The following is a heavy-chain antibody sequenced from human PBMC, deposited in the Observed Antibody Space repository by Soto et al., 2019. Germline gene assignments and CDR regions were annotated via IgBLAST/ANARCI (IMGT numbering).Heavy chain of an antibody. V-gene: IGHV1-69*12. J-gene: IGHJ6*02. CDR3: ARDRGGYDCWVEGMYG. D-gene: IGHD5-12*01. Sequence: QVQLVQSGAEVKKPGSSVKVSCKASGGTFSSYAISWVRQAPGQGLEWLGGIIPIFGTANYAQKFQGRVTITADESTSTAYMELSSLRSEDTAVYYCARDRGGYDCWVEGMYGWGQVTTVTVSS. CDR1: GGTFSSYA. CDR2: IIPIFGTA.